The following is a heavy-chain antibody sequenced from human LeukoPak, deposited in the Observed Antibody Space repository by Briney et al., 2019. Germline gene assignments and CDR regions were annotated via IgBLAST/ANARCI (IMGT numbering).Heavy chain of an antibody. J-gene: IGHJ4*02. Sequence: PGGSLRLSCAASGFTVSSNYMSWVRQAPGKGLEWVSVIYSGGSTYYADSVKGRFTISRHNSKNTLYLQMNSLRAEDTAVYYCARESYDSSGYYFDYWGQGTLVTVSS. CDR1: GFTVSSNY. CDR2: IYSGGST. CDR3: ARESYDSSGYYFDY. V-gene: IGHV3-53*04. D-gene: IGHD3-22*01.